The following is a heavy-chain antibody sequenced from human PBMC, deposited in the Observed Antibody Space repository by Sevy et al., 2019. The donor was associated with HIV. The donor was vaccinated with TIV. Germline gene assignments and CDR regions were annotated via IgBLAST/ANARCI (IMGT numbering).Heavy chain of an antibody. CDR2: ISAYNGNT. D-gene: IGHD6-13*01. J-gene: IGHJ6*04. Sequence: ASVKVSCKASGYTFTSYGISWVRQAPGQGLEWMGWISAYNGNTNYAQKLQGRVTMTTDTSTRTGYMRLRSLRTDDTAVNYCTRDMNRQKLVYAANCYGMNVWGKTTTVNVSS. V-gene: IGHV1-18*04. CDR3: TRDMNRQKLVYAANCYGMNV. CDR1: GYTFTSYG.